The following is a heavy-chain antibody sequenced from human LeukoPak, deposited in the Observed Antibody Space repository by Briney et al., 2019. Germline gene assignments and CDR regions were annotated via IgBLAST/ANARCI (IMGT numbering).Heavy chain of an antibody. J-gene: IGHJ4*02. Sequence: GGSLRLSCAASGFTFSSYWMHWVRQAPGKGLVWVSRINSDGSSTSYADSVKCRFTISRDNAKNTLYLQMNSLRAEDTAVYYCAKVEYSSGWFQEEYYFDYWGQGTLVTVSS. CDR2: INSDGSST. D-gene: IGHD6-19*01. CDR1: GFTFSSYW. CDR3: AKVEYSSGWFQEEYYFDY. V-gene: IGHV3-74*01.